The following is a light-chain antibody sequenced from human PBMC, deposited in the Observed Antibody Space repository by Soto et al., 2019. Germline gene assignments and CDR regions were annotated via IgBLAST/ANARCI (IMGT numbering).Light chain of an antibody. CDR1: QSVDSSF. Sequence: EIVLTQSPGSLSVSPGERATLSYRASQSVDSSFFAWYQKKPGQAPRLLIYGASNRATGIPGRFSGSGSGTEFTLTISSLAPEDFAVYYCQQYDSSVTFGQGTKVESK. CDR3: QQYDSSVT. CDR2: GAS. V-gene: IGKV3-20*01. J-gene: IGKJ1*01.